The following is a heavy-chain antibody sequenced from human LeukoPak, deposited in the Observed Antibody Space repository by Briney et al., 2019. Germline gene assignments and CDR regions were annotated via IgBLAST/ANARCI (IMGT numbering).Heavy chain of an antibody. CDR2: IHYSGST. J-gene: IGHJ5*02. CDR3: ARRQYDSPFDP. CDR1: GGSISSSRYY. D-gene: IGHD4-11*01. V-gene: IGHV4-39*01. Sequence: SETLSLTCTVSGGSISSSRYYWGWIRQPPGKGLEWIGSIHYSGSTYYSPSLESRVTISVDTSRNQFSLRLNSVTAADTAVYYCARRQYDSPFDPWGQGTLVTVSS.